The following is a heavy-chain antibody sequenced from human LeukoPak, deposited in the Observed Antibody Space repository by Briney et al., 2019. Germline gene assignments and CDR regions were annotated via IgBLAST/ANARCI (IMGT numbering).Heavy chain of an antibody. J-gene: IGHJ1*01. Sequence: PGGSLRLSCAVSGFTFSNAWMNWVRQAPGKGLECVGRIKSISDGETTDYAAPVKGGFTISRDDSKSTLYLQMHSLRTEDTAVYYCTTLWLGPEHWGQGTLVTVSS. V-gene: IGHV3-15*01. CDR3: TTLWLGPEH. CDR2: IKSISDGETT. D-gene: IGHD3-10*01. CDR1: GFTFSNAW.